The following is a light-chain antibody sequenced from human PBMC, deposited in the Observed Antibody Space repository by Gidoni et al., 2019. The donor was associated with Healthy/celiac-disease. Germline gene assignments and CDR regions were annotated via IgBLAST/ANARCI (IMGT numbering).Light chain of an antibody. CDR1: QSVSSSY. CDR3: QQYGSSPT. V-gene: IGKV3-20*01. CDR2: GAS. Sequence: EIVLTQSPCPLSLSPGERATLSFRASQSVSSSYLAWYQQKPGQAHRLLIYGASSRATGIPDRFSGSGSGTDFTLTISRLEPEDFAVYYCQQYGSSPTFGQGTKVEIK. J-gene: IGKJ1*01.